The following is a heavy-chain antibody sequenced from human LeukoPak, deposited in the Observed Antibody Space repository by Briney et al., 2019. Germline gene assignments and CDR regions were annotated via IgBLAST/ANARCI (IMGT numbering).Heavy chain of an antibody. CDR3: ARENKGVGVYYYDSSGYYS. V-gene: IGHV1-24*01. CDR2: FDPEDGET. J-gene: IGHJ4*02. D-gene: IGHD3-22*01. CDR1: GYTLTELS. Sequence: GASVKVSCKVSGYTLTELSMHWVRQAPGKGLEWMGGFDPEDGETIYAQKFQGRVTMTRDTSISTAYMELSRLRSDDTAVYYYARENKGVGVYYYDSSGYYSWGQGTLVTVSS.